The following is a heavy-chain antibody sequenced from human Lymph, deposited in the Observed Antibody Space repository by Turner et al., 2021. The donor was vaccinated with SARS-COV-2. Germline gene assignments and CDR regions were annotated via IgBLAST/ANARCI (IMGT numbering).Heavy chain of an antibody. D-gene: IGHD3-16*01. J-gene: IGHJ4*02. CDR3: AKSPLGEDYFDY. CDR2: MSSSGART. CDR1: GFPFGNYA. V-gene: IGHV3-23*01. Sequence: EVHLLESGGALVQPGGSLRLPCAASGFPFGNYAMSWVRQAPGKGLDWVSDMSSSGARTYYADAVKGRFTISRDNSKNTLFLQMNGLRADDTAIYYCAKSPLGEDYFDYWGQGTLVTVSS.